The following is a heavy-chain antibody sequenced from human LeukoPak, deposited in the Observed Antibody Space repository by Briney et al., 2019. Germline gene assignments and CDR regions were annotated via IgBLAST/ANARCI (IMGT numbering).Heavy chain of an antibody. CDR3: ARDDRQYCSSTSCYDY. Sequence: GASVKVSCKASGYTFTGYYMHWVRQAPGQGLEWMGWINPNSGSTNYAQKFQGRVTMTRDTSISTAYMELSRLRSDDTAVYYCARDDRQYCSSTSCYDYWGQGTLVTVSS. CDR2: INPNSGST. V-gene: IGHV1-2*02. CDR1: GYTFTGYY. D-gene: IGHD2-2*01. J-gene: IGHJ4*02.